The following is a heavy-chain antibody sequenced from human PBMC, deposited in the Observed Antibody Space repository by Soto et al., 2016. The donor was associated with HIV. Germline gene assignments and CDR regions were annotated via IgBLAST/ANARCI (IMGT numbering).Heavy chain of an antibody. V-gene: IGHV3-11*04. CDR2: ISKSGSIV. CDR1: GFNFSDYY. D-gene: IGHD6-25*01. J-gene: IGHJ6*03. Sequence: QVQLVESGGALVKPGGSLRLSCGGSGFNFSDYYMTWIRQAPGKRLEWVSYISKSGSIVFYADFVKGRFLISRDNAKNSVYLEMKSLGVEDTAVYYCARPPRRSPDYYYMEVWGKGTTVTVSS. CDR3: ARPPRRSPDYYYMEV.